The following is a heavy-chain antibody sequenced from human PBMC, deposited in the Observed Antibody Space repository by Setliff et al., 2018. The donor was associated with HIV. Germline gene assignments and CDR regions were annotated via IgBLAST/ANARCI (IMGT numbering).Heavy chain of an antibody. CDR3: ARVSPWFDP. Sequence: GSLRLSCAASGFSFSDYEMNWVRQAPGKGLEWVSYISRSGNYIYDADSVKGRFTISRDNAKNSLYLQMNSLRTEDTALYYCARVSPWFDPWGQGTLVTVSS. J-gene: IGHJ5*02. V-gene: IGHV3-48*03. CDR1: GFSFSDYE. CDR2: ISRSGNYI.